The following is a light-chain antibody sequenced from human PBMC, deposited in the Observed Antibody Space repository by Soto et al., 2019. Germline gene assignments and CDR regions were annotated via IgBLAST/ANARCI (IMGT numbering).Light chain of an antibody. V-gene: IGKV3-11*01. CDR1: QNISSY. CDR3: QQRSNWPPYT. Sequence: EIVLTQSPASLSLSPGERATLSCRASQNISSYLAWYQQKPGQAPSLLMYDASNMATGIPARFSGSGSGTDFNLTISSLEPEDFAVYYCQQRSNWPPYTFGQGTRLEIK. CDR2: DAS. J-gene: IGKJ2*01.